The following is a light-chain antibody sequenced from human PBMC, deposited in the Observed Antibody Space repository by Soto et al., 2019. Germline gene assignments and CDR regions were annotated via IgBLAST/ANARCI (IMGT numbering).Light chain of an antibody. J-gene: IGKJ1*01. Sequence: EIVMTQSPATLSVSPGERATLSCRASQSVSNNLAWYQQTPGQAPRLLIYGASTRATGIPARFSGSGSGTEFTLTISSLQSEDFAVYYCQQHNNWPPWTFGQGTKVEIK. V-gene: IGKV3-15*01. CDR3: QQHNNWPPWT. CDR1: QSVSNN. CDR2: GAS.